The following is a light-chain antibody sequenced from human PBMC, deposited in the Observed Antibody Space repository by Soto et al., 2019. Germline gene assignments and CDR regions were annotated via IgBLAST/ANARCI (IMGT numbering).Light chain of an antibody. V-gene: IGLV2-23*02. CDR3: CSYAGSSTFVI. Sequence: QSALTQPASVSGSLGQSITISCTGTSSDVGSYNLVSWYQQHPGKAPKLMILEDNKRPSGVSNRFSGSKSGNTASLTISGLQAEDEADYYCCSYAGSSTFVIFGGGTKLTVL. CDR1: SSDVGSYNL. CDR2: EDN. J-gene: IGLJ2*01.